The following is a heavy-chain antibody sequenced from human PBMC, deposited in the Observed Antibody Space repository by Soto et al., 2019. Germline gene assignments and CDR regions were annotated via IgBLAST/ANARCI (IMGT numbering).Heavy chain of an antibody. CDR1: GYTFTNYD. V-gene: IGHV1-18*01. J-gene: IGHJ6*02. CDR3: ARGYYYGSGRPTPGGIEV. Sequence: ASVKVSCKASGYTFTNYDINWVRQAPGQGLEWMGWISTYTGNTNYAQKLQGRVTMTTDTSTSTAYMGLRSLRSDDTAVYYCARGYYYGSGRPTPGGIEVWGQGTTVTVSS. D-gene: IGHD3-10*01. CDR2: ISTYTGNT.